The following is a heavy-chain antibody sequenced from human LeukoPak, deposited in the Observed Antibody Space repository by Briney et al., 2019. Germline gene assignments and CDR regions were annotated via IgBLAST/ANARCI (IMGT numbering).Heavy chain of an antibody. CDR1: GFTFSSYA. CDR2: ISYDGSNK. CDR3: ARVPGYYYYGMDV. V-gene: IGHV3-30-3*01. Sequence: GGSLRLSCAASGFTFSSYAMHWVRQAPGKGLEWVAVISYDGSNKYYADSVKGRFTISRDNSKKTLYLQMNSLRAEDTAVYYCARVPGYYYYGMDVWGQGTTVTVSS. J-gene: IGHJ6*02.